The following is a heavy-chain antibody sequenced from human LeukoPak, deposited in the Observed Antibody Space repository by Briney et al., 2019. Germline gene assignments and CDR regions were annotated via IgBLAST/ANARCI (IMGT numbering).Heavy chain of an antibody. CDR3: ARASGDTAMVTSPAYFDY. CDR2: IYYSGST. CDR1: GGSISSYY. Sequence: SETLSLTCTVSGGSISSYYWSWIRQLPGKGLEWIGYIYYSGSTNYNPSLKSRVTISVDTSKNQFSLKLSSVTAADTAVYYCARASGDTAMVTSPAYFDYWGQGTLVTVSS. J-gene: IGHJ4*02. V-gene: IGHV4-59*01. D-gene: IGHD5-18*01.